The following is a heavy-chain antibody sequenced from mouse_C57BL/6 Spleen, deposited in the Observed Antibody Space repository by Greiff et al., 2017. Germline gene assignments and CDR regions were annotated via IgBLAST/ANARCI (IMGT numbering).Heavy chain of an antibody. J-gene: IGHJ4*01. CDR3: ARRGYYGNYSYAMDY. D-gene: IGHD2-1*01. CDR2: IYPGDGDT. V-gene: IGHV1-82*01. CDR1: GYAFSSSW. Sequence: VQLVESGPELVKPGASVKISCKASGYAFSSSWMNWVKQRPGKGLEWIGRIYPGDGDTNYNGKFKGKATLTADKSSSTAYMQLSSLTSEDSAVYFCARRGYYGNYSYAMDYWGQGTSVTVSS.